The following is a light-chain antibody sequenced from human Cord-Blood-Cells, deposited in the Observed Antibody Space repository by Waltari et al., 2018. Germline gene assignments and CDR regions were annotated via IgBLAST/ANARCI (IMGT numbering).Light chain of an antibody. V-gene: IGLV3-21*04. J-gene: IGLJ3*02. CDR3: QVWDSSSDHRV. Sequence: SYVLTQPPSVSVAPGKTARITCGGNNIGSKTVPWYQQKPCQAPVLVIYYDSDRPSGIPERFSGSNSGNTATLTISRVEAGDEADYYCQVWDSSSDHRVFGGGTKLTVL. CDR1: NIGSKT. CDR2: YDS.